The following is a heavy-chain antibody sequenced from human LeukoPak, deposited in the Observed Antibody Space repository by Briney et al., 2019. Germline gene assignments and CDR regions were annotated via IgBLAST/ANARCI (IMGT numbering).Heavy chain of an antibody. CDR2: IIPIFGTA. Sequence: SVEVSCKASGGTFSSYAISWVRQAPGQGLEWMGGIIPIFGTANYAQKFQGRVTITADESTSTAYMELSSLRSEDTAVYYCARGYFDWFTPFDYWGQGTLVTVSS. CDR3: ARGYFDWFTPFDY. V-gene: IGHV1-69*13. CDR1: GGTFSSYA. D-gene: IGHD3-9*01. J-gene: IGHJ4*02.